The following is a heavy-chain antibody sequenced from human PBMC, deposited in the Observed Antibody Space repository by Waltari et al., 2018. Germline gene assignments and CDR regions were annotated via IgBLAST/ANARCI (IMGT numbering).Heavy chain of an antibody. CDR3: VRDRSSGNVGPYYGMDV. Sequence: EVQLVESGGGLVQPGGSLRLSCAASGFTFSRFWMHWVRQAPGKGPVWVARINDDGGRKSYGDSVKGRFTISRNNAKNTMYLQMNTLRVEDTAVYYCVRDRSSGNVGPYYGMDVWGQGTTVTVSS. CDR2: INDDGGRK. CDR1: GFTFSRFW. V-gene: IGHV3-74*01. J-gene: IGHJ6*02. D-gene: IGHD3-22*01.